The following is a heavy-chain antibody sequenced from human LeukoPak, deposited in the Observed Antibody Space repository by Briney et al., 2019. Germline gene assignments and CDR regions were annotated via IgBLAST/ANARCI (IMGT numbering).Heavy chain of an antibody. CDR3: ALAGGWGLWFDP. Sequence: ASVKVSCKASGYTFISYDINWVRQATGQGLEWMGWMNPNSGNTGYAQKFQGRVTITRNTSISTAYMELSSLRSEDTAVYYCALAGGWGLWFDPWGQGTLVTVSS. CDR2: MNPNSGNT. V-gene: IGHV1-8*03. J-gene: IGHJ5*02. D-gene: IGHD3-16*01. CDR1: GYTFISYD.